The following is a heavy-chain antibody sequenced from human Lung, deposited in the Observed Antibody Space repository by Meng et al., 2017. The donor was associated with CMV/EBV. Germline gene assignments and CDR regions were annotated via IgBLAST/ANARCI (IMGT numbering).Heavy chain of an antibody. Sequence: SXAISGDSVSSNSAAWNWIRQSPSRGLEWLGRTYYRSKWYNDYAVSVKSRITINPDTSKNQFSLQLNSVTPEDTAVYYCARGHYDSSGYPIDYWGQGTLVTVSS. CDR2: TYYRSKWYN. CDR1: GDSVSSNSAA. D-gene: IGHD3-22*01. V-gene: IGHV6-1*01. CDR3: ARGHYDSSGYPIDY. J-gene: IGHJ4*02.